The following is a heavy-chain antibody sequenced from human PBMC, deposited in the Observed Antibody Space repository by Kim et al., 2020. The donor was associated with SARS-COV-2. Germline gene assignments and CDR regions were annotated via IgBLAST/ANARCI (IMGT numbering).Heavy chain of an antibody. J-gene: IGHJ3*02. CDR3: ARVYYYGSGKVSSAFDI. CDR2: IYYSGST. CDR1: GGSISSYY. Sequence: SETLSLTCTVSGGSISSYYWSWIRQPPGKGLEWIGYIYYSGSTNYNPSLKSRVTISVDTSKNQFSLKLSSVTAADTAVYYCARVYYYGSGKVSSAFDIWGQGTMVTVSS. D-gene: IGHD3-10*01. V-gene: IGHV4-59*01.